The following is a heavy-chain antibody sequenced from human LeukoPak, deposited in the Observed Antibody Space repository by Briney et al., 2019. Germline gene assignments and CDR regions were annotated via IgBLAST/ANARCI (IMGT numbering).Heavy chain of an antibody. Sequence: GGSLRLSCAASGFSFTTYYMSWVRQAPGKGLEWVSVFYSGGNTYYADSVKGRFTISRDKSKNTLYLQMNSLRADDTAVYYCARTYSNSPSPNDYWGRGTLVTVSS. CDR2: FYSGGNT. CDR3: ARTYSNSPSPNDY. J-gene: IGHJ4*02. CDR1: GFSFTTYY. D-gene: IGHD6-6*01. V-gene: IGHV3-53*01.